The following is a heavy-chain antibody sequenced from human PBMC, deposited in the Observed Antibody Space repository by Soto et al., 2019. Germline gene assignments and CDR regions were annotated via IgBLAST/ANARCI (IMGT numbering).Heavy chain of an antibody. J-gene: IGHJ6*02. Sequence: QVQLVESGGGVVQPGRSLRLSCVASGFSLSDYGMHWVRQAPGKGLEWVAAIWYDGSNKYYGDSVKGRLTISRDNSKNTLYLQMNSLSAEYSSLYYGARDGELTMVRGDYYSGMYVWGQGATVTVSS. D-gene: IGHD1-26*01. CDR2: IWYDGSNK. V-gene: IGHV3-33*01. CDR3: ARDGELTMVRGDYYSGMYV. CDR1: GFSLSDYG.